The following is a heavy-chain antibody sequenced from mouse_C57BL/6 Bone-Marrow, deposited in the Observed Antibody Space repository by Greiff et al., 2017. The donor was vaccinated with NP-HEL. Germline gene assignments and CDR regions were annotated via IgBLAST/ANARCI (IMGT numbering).Heavy chain of an antibody. Sequence: EVQLQESGPGLVKPSQSLSLTCSVTGYSITSGYYWNWIRQFPGNKLEWMGYISYDGSNNYNPSLKNRISITRDTSKNQFFLKLNSVTTEDTATYYCARRGYSFDYWGQGTTLTVSS. V-gene: IGHV3-6*01. J-gene: IGHJ2*01. D-gene: IGHD3-2*02. CDR2: ISYDGSN. CDR3: ARRGYSFDY. CDR1: GYSITSGYY.